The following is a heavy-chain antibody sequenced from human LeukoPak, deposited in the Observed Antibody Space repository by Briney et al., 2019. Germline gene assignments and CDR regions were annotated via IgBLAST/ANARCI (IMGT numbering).Heavy chain of an antibody. CDR3: ARSRHASGLFNS. V-gene: IGHV4-30-2*01. CDR1: GYAITSGGFS. J-gene: IGHJ5*01. D-gene: IGHD3-10*01. Sequence: SQTLSLTCTVSGYAITSGGFSWNWIRQPPGKGLEWIGCIYDRGPAYYNPSLKSRFTISVDRPKNQFFLNVTSLTAADTAVYYCARSRHASGLFNSWGQGTLVVVSS. CDR2: IYDRGPA.